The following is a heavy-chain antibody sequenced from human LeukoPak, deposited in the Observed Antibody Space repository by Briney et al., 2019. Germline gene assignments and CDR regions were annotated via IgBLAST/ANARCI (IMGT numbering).Heavy chain of an antibody. D-gene: IGHD3-10*01. CDR3: ARVYYGSGSYYNEDY. J-gene: IGHJ4*02. CDR1: GFTFSSYW. CDR2: IKQDGSEK. V-gene: IGHV3-7*04. Sequence: GGSLRLSFAASGFTFSSYWMSWVRQAPGKGLEWVANIKQDGSEKYYVDSVKGRFTISRDNAKNSLYLQMNSLRAEDTAVYYCARVYYGSGSYYNEDYWGQGTLVTVSS.